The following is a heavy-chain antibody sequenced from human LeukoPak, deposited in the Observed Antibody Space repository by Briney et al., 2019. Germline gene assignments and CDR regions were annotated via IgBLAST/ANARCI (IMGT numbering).Heavy chain of an antibody. CDR3: ARAPTHWLSYFDY. J-gene: IGHJ4*02. CDR2: IYYSGST. Sequence: SETLSLTCTVSCGSISSYYWSWIRQPPGKGLECIGYIYYSGSTNYNPSLKSRVTISVDTSKNQFSLKLSSVTAEDTAVYYCARAPTHWLSYFDYWGQGTLVTVSS. V-gene: IGHV4-59*01. D-gene: IGHD3-9*01. CDR1: CGSISSYY.